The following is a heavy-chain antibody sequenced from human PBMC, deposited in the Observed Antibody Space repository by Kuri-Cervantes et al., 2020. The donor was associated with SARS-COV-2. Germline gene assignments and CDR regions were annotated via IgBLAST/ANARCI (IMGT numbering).Heavy chain of an antibody. CDR2: INWNGGST. V-gene: IGHV3-20*04. D-gene: IGHD3-22*01. Sequence: GGSLRLSCAASGFTFDDYGMSWVRQAPGKGLEWVSGINWNGGSTGYADSAKGRFTISRDNAKNSLYLQMNSLRAEDTAVYYRARQGPYDSISHDAFDIWGQGTMVTVSS. CDR1: GFTFDDYG. CDR3: ARQGPYDSISHDAFDI. J-gene: IGHJ3*02.